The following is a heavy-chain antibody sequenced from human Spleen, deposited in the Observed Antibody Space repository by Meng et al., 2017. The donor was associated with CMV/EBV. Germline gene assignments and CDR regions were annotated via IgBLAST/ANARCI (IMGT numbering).Heavy chain of an antibody. D-gene: IGHD5-18*01. CDR2: SHHFGNT. V-gene: IGHV4-39*07. CDR1: GGSINSGNYY. Sequence: SETLSLTCSVSGGSINSGNYYWGWIRQPPGKGLEWIGTSHHFGNTRYNPSLKSRVTISVDTSKNQFSLNMRSVTAADTAVYYCARDRGYSSDWDLHYNYYGMDVWGQGTTVTVSS. CDR3: ARDRGYSSDWDLHYNYYGMDV. J-gene: IGHJ6*02.